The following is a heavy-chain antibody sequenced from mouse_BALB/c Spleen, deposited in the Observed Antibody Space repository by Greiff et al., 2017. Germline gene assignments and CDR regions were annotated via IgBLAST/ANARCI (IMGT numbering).Heavy chain of an antibody. V-gene: IGHV1S22*01. Sequence: LQQPGSELVRPGASVKLSCKASGYTFTSYWMHWVKQRHGQGLEWIGNIYPGSVSTNYDEKFKSKGTLTVDTSSSTAYMHLSSLTSEDSAVYYCTRSPLYAMDYWGQGTSVTVSS. J-gene: IGHJ4*01. CDR2: IYPGSVST. CDR1: GYTFTSYW. CDR3: TRSPLYAMDY.